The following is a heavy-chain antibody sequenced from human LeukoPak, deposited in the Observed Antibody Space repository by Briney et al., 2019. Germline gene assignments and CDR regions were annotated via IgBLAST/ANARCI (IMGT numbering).Heavy chain of an antibody. CDR2: IIWHGGRI. V-gene: IGHV3-9*01. Sequence: GGSLRLSCAASEFSFDVFAMHWVRQAPGRGLEWVSGIIWHGGRIAYADSVRGRFTISRDNAKNSLSLQMNSLRDDDTAVYYCAKDAYGGATFFYYMDVWGKGTTVIVSS. CDR1: EFSFDVFA. D-gene: IGHD2/OR15-2a*01. CDR3: AKDAYGGATFFYYMDV. J-gene: IGHJ6*03.